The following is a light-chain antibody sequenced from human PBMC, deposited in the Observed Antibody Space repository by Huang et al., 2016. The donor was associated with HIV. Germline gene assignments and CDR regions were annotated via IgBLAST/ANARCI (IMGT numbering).Light chain of an antibody. J-gene: IGKJ5*01. Sequence: DIQMTQSPSSLSASVGDRVNITCRASQSISSYLTWYQQQPGKAPKLLIYAASSLQSGVPSRFSGRGSGTDFTLTISSLQPEDFATYYCQQSYSTASSFGQGTRLEIK. CDR2: AAS. CDR3: QQSYSTASS. V-gene: IGKV1-39*01. CDR1: QSISSY.